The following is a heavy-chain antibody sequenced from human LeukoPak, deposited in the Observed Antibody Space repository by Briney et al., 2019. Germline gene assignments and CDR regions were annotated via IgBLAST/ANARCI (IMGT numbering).Heavy chain of an antibody. CDR3: ARPGTTVTTFDY. CDR2: IYYSGST. J-gene: IGHJ4*02. CDR1: GGSISSYY. Sequence: PSETLSLTCTVSGGSISSYYWSWIRQPPGKGLEWIGYIYYSGSTNYNPSLKSRVTISLDTSKNQFSLKVSSVTAADTAVYYCARPGTTVTTFDYWGQGTLVTVSS. V-gene: IGHV4-59*12. D-gene: IGHD4-17*01.